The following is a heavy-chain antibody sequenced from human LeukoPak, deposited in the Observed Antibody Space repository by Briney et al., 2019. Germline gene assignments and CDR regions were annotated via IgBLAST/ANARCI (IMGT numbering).Heavy chain of an antibody. CDR2: INPNSGGT. CDR3: ARGDSGYSYYMDV. Sequence: GGSVKVSCKASGYTFTSYYMHWVRQAPGQGLEWMGWINPNSGGTNYAQKFQGRVTMTRDTSISTAYMELSRLRSDDTAVYYCARGDSGYSYYMDVWGKGTTVTISS. V-gene: IGHV1-2*02. CDR1: GYTFTSYY. J-gene: IGHJ6*03. D-gene: IGHD5-18*01.